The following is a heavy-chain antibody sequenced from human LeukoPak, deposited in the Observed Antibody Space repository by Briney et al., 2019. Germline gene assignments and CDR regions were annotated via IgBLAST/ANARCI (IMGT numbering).Heavy chain of an antibody. CDR1: GFTFNSYW. CDR2: IKQDGSEK. J-gene: IGHJ4*02. D-gene: IGHD5-12*01. V-gene: IGHV3-7*01. CDR3: ARDGGSDYDLY. Sequence: PGGSLRLSCAASGFTFNSYWMSWVRQAPGKGLEWVANIKQDGSEKYYVDSVKGRFTISRDNAKNSLYLEMNSLRAEDTAVYYCARDGGSDYDLYWGQGTLVTVSS.